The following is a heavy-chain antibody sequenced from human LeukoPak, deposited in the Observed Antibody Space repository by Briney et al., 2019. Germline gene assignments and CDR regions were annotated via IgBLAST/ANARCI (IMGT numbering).Heavy chain of an antibody. Sequence: PGGSLRLSCAASGFTFSNNWMHWVRQAPGKGLVWVSRISDDGTTTNYADSVKGRFTISTDNAKDTLYLQMNSLRHEDTAVYYCARAVLPNRNAVHIWGQGTMVTVSS. CDR2: ISDDGTTT. J-gene: IGHJ3*02. CDR3: ARAVLPNRNAVHI. D-gene: IGHD2/OR15-2a*01. CDR1: GFTFSNNW. V-gene: IGHV3-74*01.